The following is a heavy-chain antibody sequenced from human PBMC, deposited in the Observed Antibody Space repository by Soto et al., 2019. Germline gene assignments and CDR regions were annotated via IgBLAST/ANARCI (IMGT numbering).Heavy chain of an antibody. J-gene: IGHJ4*02. CDR3: ARGSDYAGVFDY. CDR2: ISNTGSA. Sequence: SETLSLTCTVSGGSVSSGTYYWSWIRQPPGKALEWIGYISNTGSASYNPSLKSRVTISVDSSRNQFSLKLSSVTAADTAVYYCARGSDYAGVFDYWGQGALVTV. D-gene: IGHD3-16*01. CDR1: GGSVSSGTYY. V-gene: IGHV4-61*01.